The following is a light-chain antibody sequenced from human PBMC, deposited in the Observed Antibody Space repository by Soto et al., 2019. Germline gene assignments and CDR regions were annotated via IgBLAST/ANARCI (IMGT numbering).Light chain of an antibody. V-gene: IGKV1-39*01. CDR1: QSISSY. Sequence: IQFTQSPSSLSASVGDRVTITCRASQSISSYLNWYQQKPGKAPKLLIYAASSFQSGVPSRFSGSGSGTDFTLTISSLQPEDFATYYCQQSYSTPWTFGQGTKVDIK. CDR2: AAS. J-gene: IGKJ1*01. CDR3: QQSYSTPWT.